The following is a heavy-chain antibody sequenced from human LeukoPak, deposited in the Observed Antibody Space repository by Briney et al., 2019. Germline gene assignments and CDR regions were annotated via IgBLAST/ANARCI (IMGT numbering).Heavy chain of an antibody. CDR2: ISWNSGSI. J-gene: IGHJ3*02. Sequence: GGSLRLSCAASGFTFDDYTMHWVRQAPGKGLEWVSGISWNSGSIGYADSVKGRFTISRDNAKNSLYLQMNSLRAEDTALYYCAKDIGDIVVVVAATHSFHSFGAFDIWGQGTMVTVSS. CDR3: AKDIGDIVVVVAATHSFHSFGAFDI. V-gene: IGHV3-9*01. D-gene: IGHD2-15*01. CDR1: GFTFDDYT.